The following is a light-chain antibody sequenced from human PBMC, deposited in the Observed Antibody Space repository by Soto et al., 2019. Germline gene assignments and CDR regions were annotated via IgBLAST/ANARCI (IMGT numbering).Light chain of an antibody. Sequence: EIVLTQSPGTLSLSPGEGATLSCRASQSINSFLAWYQQRRGQAPRLLIHGASNRATGIPDRFSGSGSGPDFTLTIIRLEPEDFAVYYCQQYGGSPRTVGQGTKVEVK. J-gene: IGKJ1*01. V-gene: IGKV3-20*01. CDR1: QSINSF. CDR2: GAS. CDR3: QQYGGSPRT.